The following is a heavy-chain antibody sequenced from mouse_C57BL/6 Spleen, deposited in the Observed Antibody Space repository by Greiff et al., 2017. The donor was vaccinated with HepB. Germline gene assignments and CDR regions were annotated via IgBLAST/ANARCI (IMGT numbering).Heavy chain of an antibody. CDR3: EGTGY. CDR1: GYTFTSYW. D-gene: IGHD2-14*01. J-gene: IGHJ2*01. Sequence: QVQLKQPGAELVKPGASVKLSCKASGYTFTSYWMQWVKQRPGQGLEWIGEIDPSDSYTNYNQKFKGKATLTVDTSSSTAYMQLSSLTSEDSAVYYCEGTGYWGQGTTLTVSS. CDR2: IDPSDSYT. V-gene: IGHV1-50*01.